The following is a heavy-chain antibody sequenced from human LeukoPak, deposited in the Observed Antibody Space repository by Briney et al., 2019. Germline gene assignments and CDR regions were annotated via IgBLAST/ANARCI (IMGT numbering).Heavy chain of an antibody. CDR3: ARRGLGSGYYYYYMDV. Sequence: SETLSLTCAVYGGSFSGYYWSWIRQPPGKGLEWIGEINHSGSTNYNPSLKSRVTISVDTSKNQFSLKLSSVTAADTAVYYCARRGLGSGYYYYYMDVWGKGTTVTISS. V-gene: IGHV4-34*01. CDR1: GGSFSGYY. CDR2: INHSGST. D-gene: IGHD2-15*01. J-gene: IGHJ6*03.